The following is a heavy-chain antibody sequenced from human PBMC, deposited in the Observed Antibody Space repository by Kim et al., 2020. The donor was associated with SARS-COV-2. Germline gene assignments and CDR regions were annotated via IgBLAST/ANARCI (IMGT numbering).Heavy chain of an antibody. Sequence: SETLSLTCTVSGGSISSGGYYWSWIRQHPGKGLEWIGYIYYSGSTYYNPPLKSRVTISVDTSKNQFSLKLSSVTAADTAVYYCARVARITIFGVVNSAFDIWGQGTMVTVSS. CDR3: ARVARITIFGVVNSAFDI. J-gene: IGHJ3*02. CDR1: GGSISSGGYY. D-gene: IGHD3-3*01. CDR2: IYYSGST. V-gene: IGHV4-31*03.